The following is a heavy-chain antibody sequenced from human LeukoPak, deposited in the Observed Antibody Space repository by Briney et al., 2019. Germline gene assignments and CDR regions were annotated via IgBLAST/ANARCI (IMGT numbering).Heavy chain of an antibody. V-gene: IGHV3-11*01. Sequence: GSLRLSCSASGFTFRYYYLGLIRPAPGEGLEWVSYISSSGSTIDYADSVKGRFTISRDNAKNSLYLQMNSLRAEDTAVYYCARSIPAGNRRWGQGTLVTVSS. CDR3: ARSIPAGNRR. D-gene: IGHD2-2*01. CDR2: ISSSGSTI. CDR1: GFTFRYYY. J-gene: IGHJ4*02.